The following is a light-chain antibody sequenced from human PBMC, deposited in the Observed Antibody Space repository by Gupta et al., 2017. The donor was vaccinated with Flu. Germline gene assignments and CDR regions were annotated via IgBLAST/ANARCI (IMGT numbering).Light chain of an antibody. J-gene: IGLJ3*02. CDR3: CSYAGSSTLV. Sequence: QSALTQPASVSGSLGQSITISCTGTSSDVGYYNLVSWYQQHPGKAPKLMIYETTKRPSGVSIRFSASKSGYTASLTISGLQAEDEADYYCCSYAGSSTLVFGGGTMLTVL. V-gene: IGLV2-23*01. CDR1: SSDVGYYNL. CDR2: ETT.